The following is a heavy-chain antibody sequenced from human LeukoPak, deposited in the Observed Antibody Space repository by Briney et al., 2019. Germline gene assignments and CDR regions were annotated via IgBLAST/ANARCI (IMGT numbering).Heavy chain of an antibody. CDR3: ARDPTTVTKGLDI. D-gene: IGHD4-17*01. CDR2: ISYIGST. V-gene: IGHV4-59*11. Sequence: PETLSLTCTVSGDSMNSHYWSWIRQPPGKGLEWIGYISYIGSTNYNPSLKSQVTISVDTSKNQFSLKLSSVTAADTAVYYCARDPTTVTKGLDIWGQGTMVTVSS. CDR1: GDSMNSHY. J-gene: IGHJ3*02.